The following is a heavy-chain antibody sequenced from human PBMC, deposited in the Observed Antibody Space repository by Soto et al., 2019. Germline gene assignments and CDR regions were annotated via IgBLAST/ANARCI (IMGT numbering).Heavy chain of an antibody. J-gene: IGHJ3*02. CDR1: GFTFSSYG. D-gene: IGHD3-10*01. CDR3: TRSSHYTSSVLLWFGELARDDAFGI. Sequence: LRLSCAASGFTFSSYGMHWVRQAPGKGLEWVAVIWYDGSNKYYADSVKGRFTISRDNPKNTLYLQMNSLRAEDTAVYYCTRSSHYTSSVLLWFGELARDDAFGIWGQGTMVTVSS. V-gene: IGHV3-33*01. CDR2: IWYDGSNK.